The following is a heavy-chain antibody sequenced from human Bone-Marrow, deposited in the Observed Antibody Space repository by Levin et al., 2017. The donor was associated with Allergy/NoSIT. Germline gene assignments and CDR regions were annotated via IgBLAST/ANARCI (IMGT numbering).Heavy chain of an antibody. J-gene: IGHJ4*02. D-gene: IGHD6-19*01. CDR2: TTYSGLT. Sequence: SCSVSGVSIDDGDYWWSWIRQPPGGALEWIGYTTYSGLTYYNPSLQSRVTMSVDTSENQFSLKMTSVTAADTAFYYCARSLAVAGNRFDFWGQGILVTVSS. CDR1: GVSIDDGDYW. CDR3: ARSLAVAGNRFDF. V-gene: IGHV4-30-4*08.